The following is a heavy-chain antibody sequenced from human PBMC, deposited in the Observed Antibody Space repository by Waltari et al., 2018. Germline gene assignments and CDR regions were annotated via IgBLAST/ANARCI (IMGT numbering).Heavy chain of an antibody. CDR1: GGTFSSYP. CDR3: ARGWAYGSGTYRNYYYYGMDV. Sequence: QVQLVQSGAEVKKPGSSVKVSCKASGGTFSSYPISWVRQAPGPGLEWMGGIIPIFGTANYAQKFQGRVTITADESTSTAYMELSSLRSEDTAVYYCARGWAYGSGTYRNYYYYGMDVWGQGTTVTVSS. V-gene: IGHV1-69*01. D-gene: IGHD3-10*01. CDR2: IIPIFGTA. J-gene: IGHJ6*02.